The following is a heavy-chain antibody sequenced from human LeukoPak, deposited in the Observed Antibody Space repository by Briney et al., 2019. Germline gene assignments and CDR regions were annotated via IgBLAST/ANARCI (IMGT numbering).Heavy chain of an antibody. Sequence: ASVKVSCTTSGYTFTSHYVIWVRQAPGQGLEWMGIINPSGGSTSYAQKCQGIVTTTRDTSTSPVYMELSSMRSEDPAVYYCARGVWSGYYRDIRYYYYGMDVWGQGTTVTVSS. CDR1: GYTFTSHY. CDR2: INPSGGST. V-gene: IGHV1-46*01. D-gene: IGHD3-3*01. J-gene: IGHJ6*02. CDR3: ARGVWSGYYRDIRYYYYGMDV.